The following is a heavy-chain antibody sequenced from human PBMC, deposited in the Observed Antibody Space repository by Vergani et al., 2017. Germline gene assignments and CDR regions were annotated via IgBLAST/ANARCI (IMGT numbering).Heavy chain of an antibody. Sequence: QVQLVESGGGVVQRGGSLRLSCATSGFTLSNYDMQWIRQGPGKGLEFVAFIQFDGSNQYYADSVKGRFTLSRDFSKNTLYLQMNSLRTDDTATYYCAKHFRGWGIDYWGQGTRSSSLQ. CDR3: AKHFRGWGIDY. CDR1: GFTLSNYD. D-gene: IGHD3-16*01. CDR2: IQFDGSNQ. V-gene: IGHV3-30*02. J-gene: IGHJ4*02.